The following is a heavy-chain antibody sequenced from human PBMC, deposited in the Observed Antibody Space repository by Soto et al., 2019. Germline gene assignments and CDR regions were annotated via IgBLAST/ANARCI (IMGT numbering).Heavy chain of an antibody. D-gene: IGHD3-3*01. CDR2: IRYGGNT. Sequence: SETLSLTCTVSGGSVRSSNYYWAWIRQPPGKGLERIGSIRYGGNTYSNPSLKSRLTISVDTSNNHTSLRLSSVTAADTAIYYCATGNIDFWSGYKYFYYGMDVWGQGTTVTVSS. CDR3: ATGNIDFWSGYKYFYYGMDV. V-gene: IGHV4-39*02. J-gene: IGHJ6*02. CDR1: GGSVRSSNYY.